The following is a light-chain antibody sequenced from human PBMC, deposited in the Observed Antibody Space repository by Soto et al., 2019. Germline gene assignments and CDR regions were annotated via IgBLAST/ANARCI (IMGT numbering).Light chain of an antibody. CDR1: QRSGGW. J-gene: IGKJ4*01. V-gene: IGKV1-12*01. Sequence: DIQITQSPSSVSASVGDRVTISCRASQRSGGWLAWFQQKHGQAPRALIYGGTLLQSGVPSRFIGSDSGAEFTLTISSLQPEDFATYFCQLATSFPPVRAFGGGTKVEIK. CDR2: GGT. CDR3: QLATSFPPVRA.